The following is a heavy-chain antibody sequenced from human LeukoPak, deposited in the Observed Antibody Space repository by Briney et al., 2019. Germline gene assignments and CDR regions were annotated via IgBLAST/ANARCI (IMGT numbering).Heavy chain of an antibody. CDR2: IYYSGSA. CDR1: GGSISSYY. V-gene: IGHV4-59*01. Sequence: SETLSLTCTVSGGSISSYYWSWIRQPPGKGLEWIGNIYYSGSANHNPSLKSRVTISRDTSKNQFSLKLTSVTTADTAVYYCARTQIGEYGWFGERNDYWGQGTLVTVSS. D-gene: IGHD3-10*01. J-gene: IGHJ4*02. CDR3: ARTQIGEYGWFGERNDY.